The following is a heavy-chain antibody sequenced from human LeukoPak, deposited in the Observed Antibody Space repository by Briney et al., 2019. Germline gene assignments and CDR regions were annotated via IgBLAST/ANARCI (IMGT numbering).Heavy chain of an antibody. CDR3: ARTRQLGDAFDI. V-gene: IGHV4-30-2*01. D-gene: IGHD6-6*01. Sequence: SETLSLTCAVSGGSISSGGYSWSWIRQPPGKGLEWIGYIYHSGSTYYNPSLKSRVTISVDRSKNQFSLKLSSVTAADTAVYYCARTRQLGDAFDIWGQGTMVTVSS. CDR1: GGSISSGGYS. J-gene: IGHJ3*02. CDR2: IYHSGST.